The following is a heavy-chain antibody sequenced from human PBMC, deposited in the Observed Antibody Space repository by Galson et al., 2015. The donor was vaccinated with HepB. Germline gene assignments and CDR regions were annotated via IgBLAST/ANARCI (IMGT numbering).Heavy chain of an antibody. V-gene: IGHV3-48*04. CDR3: ACMVRGVINY. D-gene: IGHD3-10*01. CDR1: GFTFSSYS. Sequence: SLRLSCAASGFTFSSYSMNWVRQAPGKGLEWVSYISSSIFTIYYADYVKGRFTISRDNAKNSLYLQMNSLRAEDTAVYYCACMVRGVINYWGQGTLVTVSS. CDR2: ISSSIFTI. J-gene: IGHJ4*02.